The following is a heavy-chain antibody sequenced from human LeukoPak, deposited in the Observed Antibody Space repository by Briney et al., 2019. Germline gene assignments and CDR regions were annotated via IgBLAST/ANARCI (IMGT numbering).Heavy chain of an antibody. CDR1: GGSISSYY. CDR2: IYYSGST. Sequence: PSETLSLTCTVSGGSISSYYWSWIRQPPGKGLEWIGYIYYSGSTNYNPSLKSRVTISVDTSKNQFSLKLSSVTAADTAGYYCARHVQMLAYPNDAFDIWGQGTMVTVSS. J-gene: IGHJ3*02. CDR3: ARHVQMLAYPNDAFDI. V-gene: IGHV4-59*08. D-gene: IGHD2-8*01.